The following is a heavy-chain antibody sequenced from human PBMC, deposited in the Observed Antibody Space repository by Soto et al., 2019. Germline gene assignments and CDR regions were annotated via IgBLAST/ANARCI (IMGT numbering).Heavy chain of an antibody. J-gene: IGHJ6*03. D-gene: IGHD2-2*02. V-gene: IGHV4-59*01. CDR3: ARGGLGYCSSTSCYTPDYYYMDV. Sequence: QVQLQESGPGLVKPSETLSLTCTVSGGSISSYYWSWIRQPPGKGLEWIGYIYYSRSTNYNPSLNSRVTISVDTSKNQFSLKLSSVTAADTAVYYCARGGLGYCSSTSCYTPDYYYMDVWGKGTTVTVSS. CDR2: IYYSRST. CDR1: GGSISSYY.